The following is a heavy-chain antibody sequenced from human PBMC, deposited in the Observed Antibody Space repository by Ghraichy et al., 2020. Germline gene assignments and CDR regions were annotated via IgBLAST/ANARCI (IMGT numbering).Heavy chain of an antibody. D-gene: IGHD1-26*01. CDR2: IYYSGST. CDR1: GGSISSSSYY. J-gene: IGHJ4*02. CDR3: ARVVGELLSYFDY. V-gene: IGHV4-39*01. Sequence: SETLSLTCTVSGGSISSSSYYWGWIRQPPGKGLEWIGSIYYSGSTYYNPSLKSRVTISVDTSKNQFSLKLSSVTAADTAVYYCARVVGELLSYFDYWGQGTLVTVSS.